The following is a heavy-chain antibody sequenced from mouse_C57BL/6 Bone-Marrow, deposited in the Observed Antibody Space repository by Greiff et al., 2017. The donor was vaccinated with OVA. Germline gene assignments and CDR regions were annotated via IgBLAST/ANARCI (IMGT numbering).Heavy chain of an antibody. V-gene: IGHV1-15*01. CDR3: TRVDYCNYVAY. CDR1: GYTFTDYE. D-gene: IGHD2-1*01. CDR2: IDPENGGT. J-gene: IGHJ3*01. Sequence: VQLQQSGAELVRPGASVTLSCKASGYTFTDYEMHWVKQTPVHGLEWIGAIDPENGGTAYNQKFKGKAILTADKSSSTAYMELRSLTSEDSAVEYCTRVDYCNYVAYWGQGTPVTVSA.